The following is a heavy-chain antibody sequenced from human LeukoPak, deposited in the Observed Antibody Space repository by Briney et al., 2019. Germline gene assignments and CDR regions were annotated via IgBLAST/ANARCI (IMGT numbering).Heavy chain of an antibody. J-gene: IGHJ4*02. CDR1: GFTVSSNY. V-gene: IGHV3-66*01. CDR3: ARGTALDPVDY. Sequence: PGGSLRLSCAASGFTVSSNYMSWGRQAPGKGLEWVSVIYSGGSTYYADSVKGRFTISRDNSKNTLYLQMNSLRAEDTAVYYCARGTALDPVDYWGQGTLVTVSS. CDR2: IYSGGST. D-gene: IGHD5-18*01.